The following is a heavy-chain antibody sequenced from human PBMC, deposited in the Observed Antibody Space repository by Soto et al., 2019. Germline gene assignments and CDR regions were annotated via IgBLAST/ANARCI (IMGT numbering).Heavy chain of an antibody. V-gene: IGHV4-34*01. Sequence: SETLSLTCAVYGGSFSGYYWSWIRQPPGKGLEWIGEINHSGSTNYNPSLKSRVTISVDTSKNQFSLKLSSVTAADTAVYYCARGPGVGFYYYYGMDVWGQGTTVTVSS. D-gene: IGHD1-26*01. CDR1: GGSFSGYY. J-gene: IGHJ6*02. CDR3: ARGPGVGFYYYYGMDV. CDR2: INHSGST.